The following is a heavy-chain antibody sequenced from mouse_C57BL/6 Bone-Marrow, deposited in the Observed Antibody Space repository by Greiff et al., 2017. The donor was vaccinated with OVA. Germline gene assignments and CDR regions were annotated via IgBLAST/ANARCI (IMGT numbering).Heavy chain of an antibody. CDR3: ARRTGWYFDV. V-gene: IGHV1-69*01. CDR2: IAPSASYT. Sequence: VQLQQPGAELVMPGASVKLSCKASGYTFTSYWMHWVKQRPGQGLEWIGEIAPSASYTNYNQKFTGKSTLTVDKSSSTAYMQLSSLTSEDSAVYYCARRTGWYFDVWGTGTTVTVSS. D-gene: IGHD4-1*01. J-gene: IGHJ1*03. CDR1: GYTFTSYW.